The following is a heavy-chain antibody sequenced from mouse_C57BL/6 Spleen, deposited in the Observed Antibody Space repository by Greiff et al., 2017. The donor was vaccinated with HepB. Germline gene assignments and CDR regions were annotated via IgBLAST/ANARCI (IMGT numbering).Heavy chain of an antibody. CDR3: ARSSTMVTSYAMDY. V-gene: IGHV1-26*01. CDR1: GYTFTDYY. J-gene: IGHJ4*01. D-gene: IGHD2-2*01. Sequence: EVQLQQSGPELVKPGASVKISCKASGYTFTDYYMNWVKQSHGKSLEWIGDINPNNGGTSYNQQFKGKATLTVDKSSSPAYLELRSLTSEDSAVYYCARSSTMVTSYAMDYWGQGTSVTVSS. CDR2: INPNNGGT.